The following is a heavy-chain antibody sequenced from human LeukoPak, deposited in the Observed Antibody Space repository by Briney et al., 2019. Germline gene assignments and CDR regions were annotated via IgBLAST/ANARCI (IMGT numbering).Heavy chain of an antibody. V-gene: IGHV4-31*03. Sequence: PTQTLSLTCTVSGXSISSGGDYWSWIRQHPGKGLEWIGYISYSGSTHYNPSLKSRVTISVDTSKNQFSLKLSSVTAADTAVYYCARGSLDFDYWGQGTLVTVSS. CDR2: ISYSGST. J-gene: IGHJ4*02. CDR3: ARGSLDFDY. CDR1: GXSISSGGDY.